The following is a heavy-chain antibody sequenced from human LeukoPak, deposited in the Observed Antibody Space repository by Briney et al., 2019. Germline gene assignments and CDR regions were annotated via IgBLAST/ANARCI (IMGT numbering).Heavy chain of an antibody. CDR2: ISSSGSTI. CDR3: ARTKSSGRNAFDI. Sequence: PGGSLRLSCAASGFTFSDYYMSWIRQAPGKGLEWVSYISSSGSTIYYADSVKGRFTISRDNAKNSLYLQIDSLRAEDTAVYYCARTKSSGRNAFDIWGQGTMVTVSS. J-gene: IGHJ3*02. D-gene: IGHD6-19*01. V-gene: IGHV3-11*04. CDR1: GFTFSDYY.